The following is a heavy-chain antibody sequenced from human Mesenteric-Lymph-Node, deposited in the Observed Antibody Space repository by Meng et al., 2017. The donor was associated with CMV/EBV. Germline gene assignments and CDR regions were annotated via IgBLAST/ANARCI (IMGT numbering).Heavy chain of an antibody. Sequence: GGSLRLSCKASGFISDVYDMHWVRQPPGKGLERLSRFSWKSGYWAYADSVKGRFTVSRDDSKNTLSLQMRGLRLEDTAVYYCARDLGSLAPGWVIKDWGQGTLVTVSS. V-gene: IGHV3-9*02. CDR3: ARDLGSLAPGWVIKD. CDR1: GFISDVYD. CDR2: FSWKSGYW. D-gene: IGHD3-22*01. J-gene: IGHJ4*02.